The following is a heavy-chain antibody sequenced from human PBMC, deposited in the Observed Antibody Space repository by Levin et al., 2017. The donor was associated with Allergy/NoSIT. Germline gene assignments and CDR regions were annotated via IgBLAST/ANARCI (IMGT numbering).Heavy chain of an antibody. CDR3: ARGSSILWWNGAFDF. Sequence: GGSLRLSCAASGFTFSSYAMHWARQAPGKGLEWVAVISYDGNNKYYADSVKGRFTISRDNSKNTLYLQMNSLRVEDTAMYYCARGSSILWWNGAFDFWGQGTMVTVSP. CDR1: GFTFSSYA. V-gene: IGHV3-30-3*01. CDR2: ISYDGNNK. J-gene: IGHJ3*01. D-gene: IGHD2-21*01.